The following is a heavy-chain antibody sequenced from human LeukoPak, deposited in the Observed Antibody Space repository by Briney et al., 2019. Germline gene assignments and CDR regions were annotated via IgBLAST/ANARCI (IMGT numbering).Heavy chain of an antibody. CDR1: GFTFDDYA. CDR3: AKDMDYDSSGYHDAFDI. CDR2: FRWNSGSM. J-gene: IGHJ3*02. V-gene: IGHV3-9*01. D-gene: IGHD3-22*01. Sequence: GGSLILYCAALGFTFDDYAMHWGRQAPGPVPEPFSGFRWNSGSMGYADSVKGRFTISRDNAKNSLYLQMNSLRAEDTALYYCAKDMDYDSSGYHDAFDIWGQGTMVTVSS.